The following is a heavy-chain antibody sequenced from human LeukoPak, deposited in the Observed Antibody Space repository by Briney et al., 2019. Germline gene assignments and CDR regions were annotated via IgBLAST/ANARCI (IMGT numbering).Heavy chain of an antibody. CDR1: GFSFTTYW. CDR2: IKQDGTEK. J-gene: IGHJ3*02. Sequence: GGSLRLSCAASGFSFTTYWMSWVRQAPGKGLEWVANIKQDGTEKYYVDSVKGRFTISRDNAKNSLYLQMNSLRAEDTAVYYCARGPDFYGDYVTDAFDIWGQGTMVTVSS. V-gene: IGHV3-7*01. D-gene: IGHD4-17*01. CDR3: ARGPDFYGDYVTDAFDI.